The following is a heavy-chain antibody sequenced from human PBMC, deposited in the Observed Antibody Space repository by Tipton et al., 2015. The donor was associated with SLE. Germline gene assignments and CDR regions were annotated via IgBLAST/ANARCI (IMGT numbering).Heavy chain of an antibody. V-gene: IGHV4-39*07. Sequence: TLSLTCSVSGGSVNSANYYWGWIRQPPGKGLEWIGNIYYGGTTYYSPSLKSRVTISVDTSENQFSLKLSSVTAADTDVYYCASMGARWCFDLWGRGPRLTVS. CDR1: GGSVNSANYY. CDR3: ASMGARWCFDL. CDR2: IYYGGTT. D-gene: IGHD3-16*01. J-gene: IGHJ2*01.